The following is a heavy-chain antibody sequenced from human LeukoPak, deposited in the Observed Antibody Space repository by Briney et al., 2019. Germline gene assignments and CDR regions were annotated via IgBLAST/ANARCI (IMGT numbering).Heavy chain of an antibody. CDR1: GFTFSSYG. J-gene: IGHJ3*02. V-gene: IGHV3-30*03. D-gene: IGHD3-22*01. CDR3: ATGYYYDSSGYYAIDDAFDI. CDR2: ISYDGSNK. Sequence: GGSLRLSCAASGFTFSSYGVHWVRHAPGKGLEWVAVISYDGSNKYYADSVKGRFTISRDNSKNTLYLQMNSLRAEDTAVYYCATGYYYDSSGYYAIDDAFDIWGQGTMVTVFS.